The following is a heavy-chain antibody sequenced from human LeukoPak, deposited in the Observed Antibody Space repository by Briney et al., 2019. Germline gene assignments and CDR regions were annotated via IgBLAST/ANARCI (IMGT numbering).Heavy chain of an antibody. CDR3: ARDTRYFDY. V-gene: IGHV3-7*01. Sequence: GGSLRLSCAASGFTFNNYWMTWVRQAPGKGLEWVGNINLDGSDKYYGDSVKGRFTISRDNAKNSLYLQMNSLRAEDTAMYYCARDTRYFDYWGQGNMVTVSS. CDR1: GFTFNNYW. CDR2: INLDGSDK. J-gene: IGHJ4*02.